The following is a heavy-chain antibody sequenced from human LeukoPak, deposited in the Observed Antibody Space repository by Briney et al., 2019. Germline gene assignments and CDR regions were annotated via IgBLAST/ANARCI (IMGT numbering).Heavy chain of an antibody. V-gene: IGHV3-21*01. Sequence: PGGSLRLSCAASGFNFSRYSMSWVSQAPGKGLEWVSSISGDSNYIYYADSVEGRFTISRDNAKNSLYLQMNSLIAEDTAVYYCANHLACGSTSCPPFDYWGQGTLVTVSS. CDR3: ANHLACGSTSCPPFDY. D-gene: IGHD2-2*01. CDR1: GFNFSRYS. CDR2: ISGDSNYI. J-gene: IGHJ4*02.